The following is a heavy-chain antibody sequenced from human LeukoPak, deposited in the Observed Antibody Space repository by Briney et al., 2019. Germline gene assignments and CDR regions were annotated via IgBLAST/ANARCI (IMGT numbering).Heavy chain of an antibody. CDR1: GFTFSSYE. CDR3: ARESAVADCFDI. Sequence: GGSLRLSCAASGFTFSSYEMNRVRQAPGKGLEWVSSISSSASTIYYADSVKGRFTISRDNAKNSLYLQMNSLRAEDTAVYYCARESAVADCFDIWGQGTLVTVSS. D-gene: IGHD6-19*01. J-gene: IGHJ3*02. V-gene: IGHV3-48*03. CDR2: ISSSASTI.